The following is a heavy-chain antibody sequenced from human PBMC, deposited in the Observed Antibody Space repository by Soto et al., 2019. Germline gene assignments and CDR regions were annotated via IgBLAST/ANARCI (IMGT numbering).Heavy chain of an antibody. J-gene: IGHJ4*02. Sequence: GGSLRLSCAASGYSRFSYYSMNWVRQAPGKGLEWVSFISGSGYPIYYADSVRGRFTISRDNAKNSLSLQMDSLRVEDTAVYYCARVRGHSYGYVDYWGQGTLVTVSS. D-gene: IGHD5-18*01. CDR1: GYSRFSYYS. CDR2: ISGSGYPI. V-gene: IGHV3-48*01. CDR3: ARVRGHSYGYVDY.